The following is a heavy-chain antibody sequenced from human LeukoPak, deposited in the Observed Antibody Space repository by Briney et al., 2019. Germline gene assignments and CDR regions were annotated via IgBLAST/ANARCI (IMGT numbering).Heavy chain of an antibody. V-gene: IGHV3-11*01. CDR2: ISSSGSTI. CDR1: GFTFSDYY. Sequence: GRSLRLSCAASGFTFSDYYMSWIRQAPGKGLEWVSYISSSGSTIYYADSVKGRVTISRDNAKNSLYLQMNSLRAEDTAVYYCARRVDTAMVEYYFDSWGQGTLVTVSS. CDR3: ARRVDTAMVEYYFDS. J-gene: IGHJ4*02. D-gene: IGHD5-18*01.